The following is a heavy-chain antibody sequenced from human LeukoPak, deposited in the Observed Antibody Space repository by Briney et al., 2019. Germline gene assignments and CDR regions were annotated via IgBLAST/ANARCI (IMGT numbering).Heavy chain of an antibody. CDR3: AKDPTDFDSSGQTYFDY. CDR1: GFTFSSCA. Sequence: GGSLGLSCAASGFTFSSCAMSWVRQAPGKGLEWVSAISTSGGRTFYADSVKGRFTISRDNSKDTLYLQMNSLKAEDTAIYYCAKDPTDFDSSGQTYFDYWGQGTLVTVSS. CDR2: ISTSGGRT. D-gene: IGHD3-22*01. J-gene: IGHJ4*02. V-gene: IGHV3-23*01.